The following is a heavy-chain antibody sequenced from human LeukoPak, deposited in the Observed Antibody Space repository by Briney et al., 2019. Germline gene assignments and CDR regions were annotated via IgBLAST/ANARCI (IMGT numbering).Heavy chain of an antibody. Sequence: PGGSLRLSCAASEFTFTSSAMSWVRQAPGKGLEWVSVIYSGGSTYYADSVKGRFTISRDNSKDTLYLQMNSLRAEDTAVYYCARDRGYSYGDLDAFDIWGQGTMVTVSS. CDR3: ARDRGYSYGDLDAFDI. V-gene: IGHV3-66*01. J-gene: IGHJ3*02. CDR1: EFTFTSSA. CDR2: IYSGGST. D-gene: IGHD5-18*01.